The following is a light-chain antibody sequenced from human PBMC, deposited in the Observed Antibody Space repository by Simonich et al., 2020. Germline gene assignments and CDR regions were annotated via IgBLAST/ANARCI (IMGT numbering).Light chain of an antibody. V-gene: IGLV6-57*01. CDR3: QSYDSSSWV. J-gene: IGLJ3*02. CDR2: EDN. CDR1: SVSIASNY. Sequence: NFMLTQPHSVSESPGKTVTISCTRISVSIASNYLQWYQQRPGISPTTVIYEDNQRPSGVPDRFSGSIDRSSNTASLTISGLKTEEEADYYCQSYDSSSWVFGGGTKLTVL.